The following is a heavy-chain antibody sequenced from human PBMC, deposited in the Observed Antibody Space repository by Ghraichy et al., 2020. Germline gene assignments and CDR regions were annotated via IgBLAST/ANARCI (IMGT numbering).Heavy chain of an antibody. CDR3: AKLVATGTRSGDY. J-gene: IGHJ4*02. Sequence: GGSLRLSCAASGFTFSSYAMTWVRQAPGKGLDWVSTITDSGGSTYYADSVKGRFTISRDNSKNTLYLQMNSLRAEDTAVYYCAKLVATGTRSGDYWGQGTLVTVSS. V-gene: IGHV3-23*01. CDR2: ITDSGGST. D-gene: IGHD1-1*01. CDR1: GFTFSSYA.